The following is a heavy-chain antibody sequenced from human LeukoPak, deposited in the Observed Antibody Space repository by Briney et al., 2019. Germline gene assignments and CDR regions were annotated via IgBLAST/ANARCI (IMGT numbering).Heavy chain of an antibody. Sequence: GGSLRLSCAASEFPFRNYAMSWVRQAPGKGLEWVSAITSGGGDTFHADSVKGRFTISRDNSRNTLFLQMYSLRVEDTAVYYCAKGSSSPRPYYFDYWGQGTLVTVSS. V-gene: IGHV3-23*01. J-gene: IGHJ4*02. CDR1: EFPFRNYA. CDR2: ITSGGGDT. CDR3: AKGSSSPRPYYFDY. D-gene: IGHD6-6*01.